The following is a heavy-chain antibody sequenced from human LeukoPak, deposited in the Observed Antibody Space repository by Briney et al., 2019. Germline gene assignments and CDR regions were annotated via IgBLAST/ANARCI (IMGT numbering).Heavy chain of an antibody. CDR3: AKGVGYCSGGSCQQFDY. D-gene: IGHD2-15*01. Sequence: GGTLRLSCAASGFTFSGYGMSWVPQAPGKGLKWVSAISGSGGSTYYAHSVKRRITISRDNPKNTLYLQMNSLRAEDTAVYYCAKGVGYCSGGSCQQFDYWGQGTLVTVSS. J-gene: IGHJ4*02. CDR1: GFTFSGYG. CDR2: ISGSGGST. V-gene: IGHV3-23*01.